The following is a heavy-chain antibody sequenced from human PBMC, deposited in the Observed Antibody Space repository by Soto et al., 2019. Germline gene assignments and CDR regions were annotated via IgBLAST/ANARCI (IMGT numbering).Heavy chain of an antibody. CDR1: GGSISSYY. J-gene: IGHJ4*02. D-gene: IGHD3-10*01. CDR3: ASMGYHYGSGSYPLDY. V-gene: IGHV4-4*08. CDR2: MYNSGST. Sequence: QVQLQESGPGLVKPSETLSLTCTVSGGSISSYYWTWIRQPPGKGLEWIGFMYNSGSTHYNPSLNSRVTISLDTSKNQFSRNLRSVTAADTAVYYCASMGYHYGSGSYPLDYWGQGTLVTVSS.